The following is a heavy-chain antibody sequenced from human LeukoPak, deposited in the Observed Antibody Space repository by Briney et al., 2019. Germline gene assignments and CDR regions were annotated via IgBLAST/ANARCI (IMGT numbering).Heavy chain of an antibody. J-gene: IGHJ4*02. CDR2: IYSGGST. CDR3: ALGLVTDY. V-gene: IGHV3-66*01. Sequence: PGGSLRLSCAASGFTFSRYEMNWVRQAPGKELEWVSVIYSGGSTYYADSVKGRFTISRDNSKNTLYLQMNSLRVEDTAVYYCALGLVTDYWGQGTLVTVSS. CDR1: GFTFSRYE. D-gene: IGHD3-9*01.